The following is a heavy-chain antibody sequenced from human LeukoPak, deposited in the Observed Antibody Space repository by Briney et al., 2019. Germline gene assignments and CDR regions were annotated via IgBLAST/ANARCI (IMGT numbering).Heavy chain of an antibody. CDR1: GFTFSRYG. D-gene: IGHD7-27*01. Sequence: LGGSLRLSCGASGFTFSRYGMHWVRQAPGKGLEWVTYIRKDGSDKYYADSVKGRFTISRDSSKNMVYLQMTSLRAEDTALYYCAKDSNWAFDYWGQGTLVRASS. CDR2: IRKDGSDK. J-gene: IGHJ4*02. V-gene: IGHV3-30*02. CDR3: AKDSNWAFDY.